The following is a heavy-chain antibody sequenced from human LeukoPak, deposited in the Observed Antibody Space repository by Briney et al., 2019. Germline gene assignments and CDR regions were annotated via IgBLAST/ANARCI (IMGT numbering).Heavy chain of an antibody. CDR2: IIPIFGTT. Sequence: VASVKVSCKASGGTFSSYAISWVRQAPGQGLEWMGGIIPIFGTTNYAQKFQGRVTITTDESTSTAYMELSSLRSEDTAVYYCARGGLERRSLDYWGQGTLVTVSS. CDR3: ARGGLERRSLDY. CDR1: GGTFSSYA. V-gene: IGHV1-69*05. J-gene: IGHJ4*02. D-gene: IGHD1-1*01.